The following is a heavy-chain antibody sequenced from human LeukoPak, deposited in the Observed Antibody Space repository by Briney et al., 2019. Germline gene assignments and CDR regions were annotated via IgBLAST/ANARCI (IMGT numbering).Heavy chain of an antibody. D-gene: IGHD2-2*01. V-gene: IGHV1-69*13. CDR1: GGTFSSYA. CDR2: IIPIFGTA. Sequence: SVKVSCKASGGTFSSYAISWVRQAPRQGLEWMGGIIPIFGTANYAQKFQGRVTITADESTSTAYMELSSLRSEDTAVYYCARGGVPAASYYFDYWGQGTLVTVSS. J-gene: IGHJ4*02. CDR3: ARGGVPAASYYFDY.